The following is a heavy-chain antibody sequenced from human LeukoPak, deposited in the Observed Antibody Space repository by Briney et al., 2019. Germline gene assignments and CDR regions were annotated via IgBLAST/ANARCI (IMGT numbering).Heavy chain of an antibody. V-gene: IGHV4-39*01. CDR2: IPYRGST. Sequence: SETLSLTCTVSVGSTSSTTYYWGWIRQPPGKGLEWIGSIPYRGSTYYNAPLQSRVTISVDTSNNQFSLKLSSVTAEDTAVYYGARLAAAKSNVLLWFGELFFDYWGQGTLVTVSS. CDR1: VGSTSSTTYY. D-gene: IGHD3-10*01. CDR3: ARLAAAKSNVLLWFGELFFDY. J-gene: IGHJ4*02.